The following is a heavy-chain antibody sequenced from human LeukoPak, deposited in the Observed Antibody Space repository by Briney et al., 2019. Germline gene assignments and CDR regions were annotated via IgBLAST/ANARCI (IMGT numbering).Heavy chain of an antibody. CDR1: GGTFSSYA. V-gene: IGHV1-69*05. Sequence: SVKVSCKASGGTFSSYAISWVRRAPGQGLEWMGRIIPIFGTANYAQKFQGRVTITTDESTSTAYMELSSLRSEDTAVYYCARVYYGSGRPTDYWGQGTLVTVSS. D-gene: IGHD3-10*01. J-gene: IGHJ4*02. CDR3: ARVYYGSGRPTDY. CDR2: IIPIFGTA.